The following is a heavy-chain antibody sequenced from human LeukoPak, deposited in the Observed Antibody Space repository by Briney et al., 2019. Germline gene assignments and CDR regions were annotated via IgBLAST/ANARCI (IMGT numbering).Heavy chain of an antibody. D-gene: IGHD6-6*01. Sequence: GGSLGLSCAGSGFPFSGYSMNWVRQTPGKGLEWVSSMSILSGITYYAESVKGRFTVSRDNAKNLLHLQMNSLRDEDTAIYYCAREFEYSTSGAGYWGQGTLVTVSS. V-gene: IGHV3-21*01. CDR1: GFPFSGYS. J-gene: IGHJ4*02. CDR2: MSILSGIT. CDR3: AREFEYSTSGAGY.